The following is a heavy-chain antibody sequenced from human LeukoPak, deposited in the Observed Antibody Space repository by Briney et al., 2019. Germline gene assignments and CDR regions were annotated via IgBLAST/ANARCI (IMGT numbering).Heavy chain of an antibody. CDR1: GFTFSSYS. V-gene: IGHV3-30*03. J-gene: IGHJ3*02. CDR3: ARDPLDISRWTNAFDI. D-gene: IGHD5-12*01. Sequence: GGSLRLSCAASGFTFSSYSMNWVRQAPGKALEWVAFISYDGNNKYEDSVKGRFTISRDNSKSTLHLQMNGLRAEDTAVYYCARDPLDISRWTNAFDIWGQGTTVIVS. CDR2: ISYDGNN.